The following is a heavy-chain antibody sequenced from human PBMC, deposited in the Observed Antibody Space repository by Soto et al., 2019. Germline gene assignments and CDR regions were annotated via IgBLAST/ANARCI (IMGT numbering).Heavy chain of an antibody. J-gene: IGHJ5*02. CDR1: GGSIRSGDYY. CDR2: IYYSGGT. V-gene: IGHV4-30-4*01. D-gene: IGHD3-10*01. CDR3: ARGPNYYNSARGWFDP. Sequence: PSETLSLTCTVSGGSIRSGDYYWSWIRQPPGKGLEWIGYIYYSGGTYYNPSLKSRLTISVDTSKNQFSLKLSSVTAADTAVYYCARGPNYYNSARGWFDPWGQGTLVTVS.